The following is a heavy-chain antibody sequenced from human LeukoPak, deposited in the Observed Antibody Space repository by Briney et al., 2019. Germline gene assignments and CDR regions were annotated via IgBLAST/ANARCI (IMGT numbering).Heavy chain of an antibody. CDR2: INPNSGGT. CDR1: GYTFTGYY. V-gene: IGHV1-2*02. D-gene: IGHD1-26*01. J-gene: IGHJ6*03. CDR3: ARSIVGATSPYYYYMDV. Sequence: GASVKVSCKASGYTFTGYYMHWVRQAPGQGLEWMGWINPNSGGTNYAQKFQGRVTMTRDTSISTAYMELSRLRYDDTAVYYCARSIVGATSPYYYYMDVWGKGTTVTVSS.